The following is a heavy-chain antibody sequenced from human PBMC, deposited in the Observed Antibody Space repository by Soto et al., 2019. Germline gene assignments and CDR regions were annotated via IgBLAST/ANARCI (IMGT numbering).Heavy chain of an antibody. V-gene: IGHV5-51*01. CDR3: VRQASGYTSKWFDH. D-gene: IGHD3-3*01. CDR1: RFTFTNYW. CDR2: IYPADSQT. J-gene: IGHJ5*02. Sequence: ESLKISWEVSRFTFTNYWIAWVRQMPGKGLEWMGGIYPADSQTRYSPTFQGQVAISADKSVNTAYLQWRSLKASDTAIYFCVRQASGYTSKWFDHWGQGNLVTVSS.